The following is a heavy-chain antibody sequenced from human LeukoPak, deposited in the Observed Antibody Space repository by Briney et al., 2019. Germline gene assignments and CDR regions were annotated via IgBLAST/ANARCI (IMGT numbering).Heavy chain of an antibody. Sequence: SETLSLTCTVSGASLVLYYWHWIRQPAGKGLEGIGRIYTNGTSNYSPSLKSRATMSLDLYKNQLSLKLKSVTAADTAVYCCARDRAVPHYYYGMDVWGQGTTVSVSS. CDR2: IYTNGTS. CDR3: ARDRAVPHYYYGMDV. CDR1: GASLVLYY. D-gene: IGHD6-19*01. V-gene: IGHV4-4*07. J-gene: IGHJ6*02.